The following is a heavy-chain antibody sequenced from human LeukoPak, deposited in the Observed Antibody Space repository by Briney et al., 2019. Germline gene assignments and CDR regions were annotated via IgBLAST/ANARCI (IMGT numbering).Heavy chain of an antibody. CDR3: SRSRGGGAAFDL. Sequence: GASVKVSCKASGYTFTNYYMHWVRQAPGQGLEWMGLINPNGGSPSYPQEVQGRVTMTRDTSTSTAYMELSSLRSEDTAVYYCSRSRGGGAAFDLWGQGTMVTVSS. D-gene: IGHD3-10*01. J-gene: IGHJ3*01. CDR2: INPNGGSP. V-gene: IGHV1-46*01. CDR1: GYTFTNYY.